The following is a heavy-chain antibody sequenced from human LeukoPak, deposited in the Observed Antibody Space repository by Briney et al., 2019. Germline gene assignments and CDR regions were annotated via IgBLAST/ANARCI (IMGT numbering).Heavy chain of an antibody. CDR1: GASFNSDDQY. Sequence: SETLSLTCTVSGASFNSDDQYWNWVRQSPGKGLEWIGSIHPSGMLYNNPSLESRVTMSRDTSKNQFSLNLNSVTAADTAVYFCSRGLDSRKLGYWGQGILVTVPS. V-gene: IGHV4-31*03. D-gene: IGHD3-22*01. J-gene: IGHJ4*02. CDR2: IHPSGML. CDR3: SRGLDSRKLGY.